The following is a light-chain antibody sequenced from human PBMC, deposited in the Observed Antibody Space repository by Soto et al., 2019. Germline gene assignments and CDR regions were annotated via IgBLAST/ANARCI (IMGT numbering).Light chain of an antibody. CDR3: GSDEWT. CDR2: GSS. J-gene: IGKJ1*01. CDR1: QSIRSPF. Sequence: EILLTQSPAILSLSPGERATLSCRASQSIRSPFLAWYQQKPGQAPRLCIHGSSSRATGIPDRFSGSGSGTDFTLTISRLEPEDFAVYYCGSDEWTFGQGTKVE. V-gene: IGKV3-20*01.